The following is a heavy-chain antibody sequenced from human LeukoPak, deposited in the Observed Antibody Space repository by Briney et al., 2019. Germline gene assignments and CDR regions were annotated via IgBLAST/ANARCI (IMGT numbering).Heavy chain of an antibody. CDR2: ISAYNGNT. CDR3: ARVHSNPNYDFWSGYHFDY. Sequence: ASVKVSCKASGYTFTSYGISWVRQAPGQGLEWMGWISAYNGNTNYAQKLQGRVTMSTDTSTSTVYMELRSLRSDDAAVYYCARVHSNPNYDFWSGYHFDYWGQGTLVTVSS. D-gene: IGHD3-3*01. V-gene: IGHV1-18*04. CDR1: GYTFTSYG. J-gene: IGHJ4*02.